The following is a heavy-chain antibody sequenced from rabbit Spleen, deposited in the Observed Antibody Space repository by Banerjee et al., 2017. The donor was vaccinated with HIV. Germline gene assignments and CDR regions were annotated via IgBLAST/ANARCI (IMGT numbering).Heavy chain of an antibody. CDR2: IGAGSSGST. CDR1: GVSFSSSSY. CDR3: ARDTGTSFSTYGMDL. V-gene: IGHV1S40*01. J-gene: IGHJ6*01. D-gene: IGHD8-1*01. Sequence: QSLEESGGDLVKPGASLTLTCTASGVSFSSSSYMCWVRQAPGKGLEWIACIGAGSSGSTYSATWAKGRFTISKTSSTTVTLQMTSLTAADTATYFCARDTGTSFSTYGMDLWGPGTLVTVS.